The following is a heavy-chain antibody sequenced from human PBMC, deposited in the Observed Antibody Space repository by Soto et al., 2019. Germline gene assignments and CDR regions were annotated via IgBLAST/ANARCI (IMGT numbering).Heavy chain of an antibody. J-gene: IGHJ3*01. Sequence: GGSLRLSCAASGFTLDDYAMHLVRQAPGKGLEWVSGISWNSGSIGYADSVKGRFTISRDNSKNTQYLQINSLRAEDPAVYYCAREPLWSGPLPLDACDLWGQGTMVT. CDR3: AREPLWSGPLPLDACDL. V-gene: IGHV3-9*01. D-gene: IGHD3-3*01. CDR2: ISWNSGSI. CDR1: GFTLDDYA.